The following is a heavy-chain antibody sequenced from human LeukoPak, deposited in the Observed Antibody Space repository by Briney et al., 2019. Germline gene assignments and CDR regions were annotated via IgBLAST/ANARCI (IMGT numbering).Heavy chain of an antibody. CDR3: ASSYSTRWPIDRIFDY. Sequence: GGSLRLSCVVSGFSFSDHQMDWVRQAPGKGLEWVGRIRNKAKNYEREYAASVKGRFTVSRDDSKNSVYLQMNSLKTEDSAVYFCASSYSTRWPIDRIFDYWGQGTRVTVSS. CDR1: GFSFSDHQ. CDR2: IRNKAKNYER. V-gene: IGHV3-72*01. D-gene: IGHD2-2*01. J-gene: IGHJ4*02.